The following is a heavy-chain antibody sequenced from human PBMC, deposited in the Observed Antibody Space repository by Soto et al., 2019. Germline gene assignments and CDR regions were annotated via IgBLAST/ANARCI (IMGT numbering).Heavy chain of an antibody. J-gene: IGHJ5*02. D-gene: IGHD6-6*01. V-gene: IGHV4-59*01. Sequence: SDTLSLTCTVSGGSISIYYWSWIRQPPGKGLEWIGYIYYSGSTNYNPSLKSRVTISVDTSKNQFSLKLSSVTAADTAVYYCARSYCSYVFDWFDPWGQGTLVTVSS. CDR2: IYYSGST. CDR3: ARSYCSYVFDWFDP. CDR1: GGSISIYY.